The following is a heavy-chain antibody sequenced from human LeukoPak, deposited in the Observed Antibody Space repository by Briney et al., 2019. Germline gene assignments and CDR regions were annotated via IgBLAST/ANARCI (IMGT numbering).Heavy chain of an antibody. Sequence: SETLSLTCAVYGGSFSGYYWSWIRQPPGKGLEWIGEINHRGSTKYNPSLKSRVTISVDTSKNQFSLKVSSVTAADTAVYYCARVFDSGSQAYFYYMDVWGKGTTVTISS. D-gene: IGHD3-10*01. CDR2: INHRGST. CDR3: ARVFDSGSQAYFYYMDV. V-gene: IGHV4-34*01. CDR1: GGSFSGYY. J-gene: IGHJ6*03.